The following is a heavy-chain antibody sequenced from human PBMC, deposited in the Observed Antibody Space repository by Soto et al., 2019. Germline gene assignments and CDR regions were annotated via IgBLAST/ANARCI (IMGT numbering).Heavy chain of an antibody. D-gene: IGHD3-22*01. CDR1: GFTFSSYS. V-gene: IGHV3-21*01. Sequence: GGSLRLSCAASGFTFSSYSMNWVRQAPGKGLEWVSSISSSSSYIYYADSVKGRFTISRDNAKNSLYLQMNSLRAEDTAVYYCARGPSITMIVVGQLNYWGQGTLVTVS. CDR2: ISSSSSYI. J-gene: IGHJ4*02. CDR3: ARGPSITMIVVGQLNY.